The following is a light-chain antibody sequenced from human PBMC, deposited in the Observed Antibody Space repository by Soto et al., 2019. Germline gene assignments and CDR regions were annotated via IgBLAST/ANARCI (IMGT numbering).Light chain of an antibody. J-gene: IGKJ1*01. V-gene: IGKV3-15*01. Sequence: EIVMTQSPATLSVSPGERATLSCRASQSGSSNLAWYQQKPGQAPRLLIYGASTSATGIPARFSGSGSGTELTLTLSSLQSADFAVYYCQQYNNWPPWTFGQGTKVEIK. CDR2: GAS. CDR1: QSGSSN. CDR3: QQYNNWPPWT.